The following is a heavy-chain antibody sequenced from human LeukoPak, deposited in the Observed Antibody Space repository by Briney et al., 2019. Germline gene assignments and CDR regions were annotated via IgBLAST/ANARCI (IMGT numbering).Heavy chain of an antibody. Sequence: ASVKVSCKASGYTFTTYLIHWARQAPGQGLEWMGEVHPVTGGTNYAQRFQGRVTMTRDTSTSTVYMELSSLRSEDTAVYYCARDAAAAGTFDYWGQGTLVTVSS. CDR3: ARDAAAAGTFDY. V-gene: IGHV1-46*01. D-gene: IGHD6-13*01. J-gene: IGHJ4*02. CDR1: GYTFTTYL. CDR2: VHPVTGGT.